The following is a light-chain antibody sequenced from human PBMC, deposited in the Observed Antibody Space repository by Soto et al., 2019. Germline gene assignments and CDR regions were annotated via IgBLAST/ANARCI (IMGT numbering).Light chain of an antibody. CDR3: SSYTGSSTYV. CDR1: SSDVGSYNR. J-gene: IGLJ1*01. V-gene: IGLV2-18*02. Sequence: QSVLTQPPSVSGSPGQSVTISCTGTSSDVGSYNRVSWYQQPPGTAPKVMIYDVSNRPSGVPDRFSGSKSGNTASLTISGLQAEDESDYSCSSYTGSSTYVFGTGTKVTVL. CDR2: DVS.